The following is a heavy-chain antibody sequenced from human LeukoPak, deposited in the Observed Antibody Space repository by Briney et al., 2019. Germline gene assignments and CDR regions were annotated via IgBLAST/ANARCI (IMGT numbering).Heavy chain of an antibody. CDR1: GFTFSSYA. D-gene: IGHD2-2*01. CDR2: ISSNGGST. V-gene: IGHV3-64*01. CDR3: ARVGDCSSTSCYYYYMDV. J-gene: IGHJ6*03. Sequence: GGSLRLSCAASGFTFSSYAMHWVRQAPGKGLEYVSAISSNGGSTYYANSVKGRFTISRDNSKNTLYLQMGSLRAEDMAVYYRARVGDCSSTSCYYYYMDVWGKGTTVTVSS.